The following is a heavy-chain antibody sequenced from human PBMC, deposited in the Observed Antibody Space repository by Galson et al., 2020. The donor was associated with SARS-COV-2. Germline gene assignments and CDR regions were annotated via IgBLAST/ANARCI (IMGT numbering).Heavy chain of an antibody. CDR2: ISYDGRNK. V-gene: IGHV3-30*18. Sequence: GGSLRLYCAASGFPFTSYGMHWVRQAPRKGLEWVALISYDGRNKYYGDSVKGRITISRGNSKNSLYLQVHSLRAEDTAVYYCVKEGGSYADDYYGRDVWGLGTTVTVCS. J-gene: IGHJ6*02. CDR3: VKEGGSYADDYYGRDV. D-gene: IGHD3-16*01. CDR1: GFPFTSYG.